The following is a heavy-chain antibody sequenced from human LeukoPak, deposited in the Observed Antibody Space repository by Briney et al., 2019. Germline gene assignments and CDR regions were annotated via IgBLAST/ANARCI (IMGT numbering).Heavy chain of an antibody. J-gene: IGHJ4*02. CDR1: GFTFSSYW. V-gene: IGHV3-7*01. D-gene: IGHD3-10*01. CDR2: IKQDGTEI. CDR3: ARDWFGGFDC. Sequence: GGSLRLSCAVSGFTFSSYWMSWVRQAPGKGLEWVATIKQDGTEISYVDSVKGRFTISRDNAKSSLYLQMNSLRAEDTAVYYCARDWFGGFDCWGQGTLVTVSS.